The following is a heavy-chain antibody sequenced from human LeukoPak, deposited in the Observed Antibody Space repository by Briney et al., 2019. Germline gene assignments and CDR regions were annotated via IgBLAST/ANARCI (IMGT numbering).Heavy chain of an antibody. CDR1: GFTFSSYD. CDR2: ISGSGGST. CDR3: AKLRESGTYFDY. J-gene: IGHJ4*02. D-gene: IGHD1-26*01. V-gene: IGHV3-23*01. Sequence: HTGGSLRLSCAASGFTFSSYDMSWVRQAPGKGLEWVSAISGSGGSTYYADSVKGRFTVSRDSSKNTLSLQMNSLRAEDTAVYHCAKLRESGTYFDYWGQGTLVTVSS.